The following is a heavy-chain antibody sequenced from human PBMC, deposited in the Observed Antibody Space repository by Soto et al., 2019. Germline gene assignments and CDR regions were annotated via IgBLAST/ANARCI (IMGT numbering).Heavy chain of an antibody. CDR2: IWYDGSNK. Sequence: GGSLRLSCTASGFPFSSYGMHWVRQAPGKGLDWVGVIWYDGSNKDYAESVKGRFTISRDNSKNMLYLQMNSLRADDTAVYYCASSINWGQGTLVTVSS. J-gene: IGHJ4*02. V-gene: IGHV3-33*03. CDR3: ASSIN. CDR1: GFPFSSYG.